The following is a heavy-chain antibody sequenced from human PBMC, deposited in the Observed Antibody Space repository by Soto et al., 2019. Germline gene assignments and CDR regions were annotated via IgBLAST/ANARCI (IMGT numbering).Heavy chain of an antibody. CDR1: GYTFTSYG. Sequence: GASVEVSCTASGYTFTSYGISWVRQAPGQGLEWMGWISAYNGNTNYAQKLQGRVTMTTDTSTSTAYMELRSLRSDDTAVYYCARXSWLVLFYYYYYMDVWGKGTTVTVSS. CDR3: ARXSWLVLFYYYYYMDV. D-gene: IGHD6-19*01. V-gene: IGHV1-18*01. CDR2: ISAYNGNT. J-gene: IGHJ6*03.